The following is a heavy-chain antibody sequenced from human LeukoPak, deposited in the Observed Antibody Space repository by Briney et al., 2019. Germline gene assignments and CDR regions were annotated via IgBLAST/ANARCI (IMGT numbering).Heavy chain of an antibody. CDR3: ARLPRLIYYYYYMDV. CDR2: INHSGSA. CDR1: GGSFSGYY. V-gene: IGHV4-34*01. Sequence: SETLSLTCAVYGGSFSGYYWSWIRQPPGKGLEWIGEINHSGSANYNPSLKSRVTISVDTSKNQFSLKLSSVTAADTAVYYCARLPRLIYYYYYMDVWGKGTTVTVSS. J-gene: IGHJ6*03.